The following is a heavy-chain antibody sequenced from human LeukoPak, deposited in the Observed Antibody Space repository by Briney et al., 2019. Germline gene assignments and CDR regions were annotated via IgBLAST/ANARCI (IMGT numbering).Heavy chain of an antibody. CDR1: GFTFSSYA. Sequence: GGSLRLSCAASGFTFSSYAMNWVRQAPGKGLEWVSSISSSSGYIFYADSVKGRFTISRDNSKKMVYLQMDSLRVDDSAVYYCARGGYQPYYYMDVWGKGPRSPSP. J-gene: IGHJ6*03. CDR3: ARGGYQPYYYMDV. CDR2: ISSSSGYI. D-gene: IGHD2-2*01. V-gene: IGHV3-21*01.